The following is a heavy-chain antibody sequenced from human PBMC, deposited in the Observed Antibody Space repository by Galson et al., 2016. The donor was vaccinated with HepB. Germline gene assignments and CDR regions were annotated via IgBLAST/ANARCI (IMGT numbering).Heavy chain of an antibody. CDR1: GGTFSSYA. V-gene: IGHV1-69*13. CDR3: ARDPQLPLIGAKRETTTPEDDYGVDA. Sequence: SVKVSCKASGGTFSSYAITWVRQAPGQGLEWMGGIIPIFGTTNYAQKVQGRVTITADESTSTAYMELSSLRSEDTAVYYCARDPQLPLIGAKRETTTPEDDYGVDAWGQGATVTGSS. J-gene: IGHJ6*02. D-gene: IGHD4/OR15-4a*01. CDR2: IIPIFGTT.